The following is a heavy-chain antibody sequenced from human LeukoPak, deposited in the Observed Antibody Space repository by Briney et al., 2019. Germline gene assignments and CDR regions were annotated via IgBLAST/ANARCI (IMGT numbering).Heavy chain of an antibody. CDR1: GFTFIDDY. D-gene: IGHD4/OR15-4a*01. Sequence: GGSLRLSSAASGFTFIDDYISCIRQSPGKGLEWIAFISSSGTTQYYADSVRGRFTVSRDNARNSLYLYLNSLRDEDTALYYCAIQLTMVAVVPYFDYWGQGSQVTVSS. V-gene: IGHV3-11*04. CDR2: ISSSGTTQ. J-gene: IGHJ4*02. CDR3: AIQLTMVAVVPYFDY.